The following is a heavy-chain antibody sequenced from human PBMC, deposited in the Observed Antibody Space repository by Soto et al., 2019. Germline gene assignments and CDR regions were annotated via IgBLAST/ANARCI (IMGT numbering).Heavy chain of an antibody. V-gene: IGHV1-69*01. D-gene: IGHD1-26*01. Sequence: QVPLVQSGAEVKKPGSSVKVSCKASGGTFSSYAISWVRQAPGQGLEWMGGISPIFGTANYAQEFQRRVTITADESTSTAYMELSSRRTEDTAVYYCARRGHSARLYFGYWGQGTLVTVSS. CDR3: ARRGHSARLYFGY. CDR2: ISPIFGTA. CDR1: GGTFSSYA. J-gene: IGHJ4*02.